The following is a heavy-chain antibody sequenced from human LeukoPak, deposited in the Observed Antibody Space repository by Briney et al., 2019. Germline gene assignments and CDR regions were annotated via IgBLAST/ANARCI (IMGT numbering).Heavy chain of an antibody. D-gene: IGHD4-23*01. V-gene: IGHV3-30*02. CDR3: AKWYGGSHFDY. Sequence: GGSLRLSCAASGFSFSNYGMHWVRQAPGKGLEWVAFIRYDESKTYYADSVRGRFTISRDNSKNTLYLQMNSLRVEDTAIYYCAKWYGGSHFDYWGQGALVAVSS. CDR2: IRYDESKT. J-gene: IGHJ4*02. CDR1: GFSFSNYG.